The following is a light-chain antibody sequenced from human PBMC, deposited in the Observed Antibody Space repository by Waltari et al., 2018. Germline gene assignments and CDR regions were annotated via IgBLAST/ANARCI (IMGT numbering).Light chain of an antibody. V-gene: IGKV3-20*01. CDR2: GAS. J-gene: IGKJ1*01. CDR3: QHYVRLPAT. CDR1: QSVSRA. Sequence: EIVLTQSPGTLSLSPGERATLSCRASQSVSRALAWYQQKPGQAPRLLISGASNRATGIPDRISGSGSGTDFSLTISSLEPEDFAVYYCQHYVRLPATFGQGTKVEIK.